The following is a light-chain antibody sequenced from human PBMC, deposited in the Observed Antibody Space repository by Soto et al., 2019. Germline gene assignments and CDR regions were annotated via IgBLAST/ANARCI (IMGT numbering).Light chain of an antibody. V-gene: IGKV3-11*01. J-gene: IGKJ5*01. CDR3: QQRKNWPPIT. CDR1: QSVGGY. CDR2: DAS. Sequence: EVVLTQSPGTLSLSPGERATLFCRASQSVGGYLAWFHQKPGQAPRLLIYDASNRAPGIPARFSGSGSGTDFTLSISSLDPEDFGVYYCQQRKNWPPITFGQGTRLAIK.